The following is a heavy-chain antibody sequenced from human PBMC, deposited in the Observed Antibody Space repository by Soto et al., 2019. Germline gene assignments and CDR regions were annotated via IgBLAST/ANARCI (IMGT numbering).Heavy chain of an antibody. J-gene: IGHJ4*02. CDR1: GLPFSKAW. CDR3: TTDEADNGNDGDFDY. CDR2: IKNKRTT. V-gene: IGHV3-15*01. D-gene: IGHD1-1*01. Sequence: EVHLVESGGGLVKPGGSLRLSCAASGLPFSKAWMSWVRQAPGKGLEWVGRIKNKRTTDYAAPVRDRFTISRDDSQNMVYLQMDSLQTEDTAVYYCTTDEADNGNDGDFDYWGQGTLVTVSS.